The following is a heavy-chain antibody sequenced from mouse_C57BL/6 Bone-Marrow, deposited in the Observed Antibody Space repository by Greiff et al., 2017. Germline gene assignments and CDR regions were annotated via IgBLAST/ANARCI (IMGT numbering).Heavy chain of an antibody. V-gene: IGHV5-4*01. CDR2: ISDGGSYT. CDR3: ARDRGFYYAMDY. CDR1: GFTFSSYA. J-gene: IGHJ4*01. Sequence: EVKLVESGGGLVKPGGSLKLSCAASGFTFSSYAMFWVRQTPEKRLEWVATISDGGSYTYYPDNVKGRFTISRDNAKNNLYLQMSHLKSEDTAMYYCARDRGFYYAMDYWGQGTSVTVSS.